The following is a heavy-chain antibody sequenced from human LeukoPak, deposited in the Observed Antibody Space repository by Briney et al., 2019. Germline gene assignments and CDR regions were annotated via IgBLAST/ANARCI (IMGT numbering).Heavy chain of an antibody. CDR2: ISSSGSTI. J-gene: IGHJ4*02. D-gene: IGHD6-19*01. CDR3: ARDGRAGPNYFDY. CDR1: GFTFSDYY. V-gene: IGHV3-11*01. Sequence: GGSLRLSCAASGFTFSDYYMSWIRQAPGKGLEWVSYISSSGSTIYYADSVKGRSTISRDNAKNSLYLQMNSLRAEDTAVYYCARDGRAGPNYFDYWGQGTLVTVSS.